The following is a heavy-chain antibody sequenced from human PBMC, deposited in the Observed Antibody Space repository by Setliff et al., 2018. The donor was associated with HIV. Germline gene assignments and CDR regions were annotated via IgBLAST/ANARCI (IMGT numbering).Heavy chain of an antibody. J-gene: IGHJ5*02. V-gene: IGHV4-38-2*02. D-gene: IGHD3-16*01. CDR3: AKHDFGEGSCFDP. CDR2: VYHSGKA. Sequence: SETLSLTCTVSGQFISDGYYWGWIRQPPGKGLEWIGSVYHSGKAYYNPSLKSRVTMSADTSKNQISLMLRSMTAADTAVYYCAKHDFGEGSCFDPWGQGSLVTSPQ. CDR1: GQFISDGYY.